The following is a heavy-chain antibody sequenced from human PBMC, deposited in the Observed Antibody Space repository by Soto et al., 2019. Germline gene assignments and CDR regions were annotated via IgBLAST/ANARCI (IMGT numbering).Heavy chain of an antibody. Sequence: GGSLRLSSQARRFGSAGMPRPGVNHVSRLLLEKKTYNYIGASTYYADTGKGRFPISRDNSKNTLYLQMNSLRAEDTAVYYCARDIGDGYDFWSGPKGFDPWGQGSLVSFSS. CDR1: RFGSAGMP. CDR2: NYIGAST. D-gene: IGHD3-3*01. CDR3: ARDIGDGYDFWSGPKGFDP. V-gene: IGHV3-53*01. J-gene: IGHJ5*02.